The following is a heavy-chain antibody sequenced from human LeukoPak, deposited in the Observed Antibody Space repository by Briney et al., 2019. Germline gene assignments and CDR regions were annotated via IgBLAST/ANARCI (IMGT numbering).Heavy chain of an antibody. D-gene: IGHD3-16*01. V-gene: IGHV3-21*04. CDR1: GFTFSSYS. Sequence: PGGSLRLSCAASGFTFSSYSMNWVRQAPGKGLEWVSSISSSSSYIYYADSVKGRFTISRDNAKNSLYLQMNSLRAEDTAVYYCAKDRLTRFDYWGQGTLVTVSS. CDR2: ISSSSSYI. CDR3: AKDRLTRFDY. J-gene: IGHJ4*02.